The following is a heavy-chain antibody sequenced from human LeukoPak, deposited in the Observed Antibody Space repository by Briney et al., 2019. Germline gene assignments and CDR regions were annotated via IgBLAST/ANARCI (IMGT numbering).Heavy chain of an antibody. CDR2: ISYDGSNE. CDR1: GFTFSSYV. J-gene: IGHJ4*02. CDR3: ARDRWELPTSFDY. V-gene: IGHV3-30*04. D-gene: IGHD1-26*01. Sequence: GGSLRLSCAASGFTFSSYVMHWVRQAPGKGLEWVAIISYDGSNEYYADSVKGRFTISRDNSKNTLYLQMNSLRAADTAVYYCARDRWELPTSFDYWGQGTLVTVSS.